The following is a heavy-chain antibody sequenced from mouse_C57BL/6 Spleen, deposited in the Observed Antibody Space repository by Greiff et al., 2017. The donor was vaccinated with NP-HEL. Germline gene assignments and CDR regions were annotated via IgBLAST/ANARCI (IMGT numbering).Heavy chain of an antibody. Sequence: QVQLQQPGAELVKPGASVKLSCKASGYTFTSYWMHWVKQRPGRGLEWIGRIDPNSGGTKYNEKFKSKATLTVDKPSSTAYMQLSSLTSEDSAVYDCARHYDYDAPWCAYWGQGTLVTVSA. V-gene: IGHV1-72*01. D-gene: IGHD2-4*01. CDR3: ARHYDYDAPWCAY. J-gene: IGHJ3*01. CDR2: IDPNSGGT. CDR1: GYTFTSYW.